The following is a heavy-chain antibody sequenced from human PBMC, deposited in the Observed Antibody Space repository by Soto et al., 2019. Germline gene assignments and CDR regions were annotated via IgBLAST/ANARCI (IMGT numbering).Heavy chain of an antibody. CDR2: ISYDGSNK. Sequence: PGGSLRLSCAASGFTFSSYGMNWVRQAPGKGLEWVAVISYDGSNKYYADSVKGRFTISRDNSKNTLYLQMNSLRAEDTAVYYCAKDFKRSVMGYWGQGTLVTVSS. D-gene: IGHD2-21*01. J-gene: IGHJ4*02. CDR3: AKDFKRSVMGY. V-gene: IGHV3-30*18. CDR1: GFTFSSYG.